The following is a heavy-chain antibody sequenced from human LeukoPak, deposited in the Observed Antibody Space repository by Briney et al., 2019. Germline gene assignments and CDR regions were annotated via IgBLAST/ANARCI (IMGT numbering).Heavy chain of an antibody. CDR2: INPNSGGT. CDR3: ARELWNPTLTSDAFDI. V-gene: IGHV1-2*02. CDR1: GYTFTGYY. D-gene: IGHD2-21*01. Sequence: ASVKVSCKASGYTFTGYYMHWVRQAPGQGLEWMGWINPNSGGTNYAQKFQGRVTMTRDTSISTAYMELSSLRAEDTAVYYCARELWNPTLTSDAFDIWGQGTMVTVSS. J-gene: IGHJ3*02.